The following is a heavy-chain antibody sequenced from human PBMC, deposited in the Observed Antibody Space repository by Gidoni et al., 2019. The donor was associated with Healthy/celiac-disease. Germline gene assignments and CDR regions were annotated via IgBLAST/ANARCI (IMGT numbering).Heavy chain of an antibody. V-gene: IGHV4-4*02. Sequence: QVQLQESGPGLVKPSGTLSLTCAVAGGSISSSNWWSWVRQPPGKGLEWIGEIYHSGSTNYNPSLKSRVTISVDKSKNQFSLKLSSVTAADTAVYYCARVSDVGDIVVVVGAFDIWGQGTMVTVSS. D-gene: IGHD2-2*01. CDR1: GGSISSSNW. CDR3: ARVSDVGDIVVVVGAFDI. CDR2: IYHSGST. J-gene: IGHJ3*02.